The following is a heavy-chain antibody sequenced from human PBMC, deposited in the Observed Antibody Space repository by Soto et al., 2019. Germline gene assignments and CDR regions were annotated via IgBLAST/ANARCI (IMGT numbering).Heavy chain of an antibody. D-gene: IGHD2-2*01. V-gene: IGHV5-51*01. Sequence: PGESLKISFKGSGYSFTSYWIVWVRQMPVKGLEWMGTIYPGDSDTRYSPSFQGQVTISADKSISTAYLQWNSLKASDTAMYFCARNKGYCSSTSCYGMDVWGQGAAVTVSS. CDR1: GYSFTSYW. CDR3: ARNKGYCSSTSCYGMDV. J-gene: IGHJ6*02. CDR2: IYPGDSDT.